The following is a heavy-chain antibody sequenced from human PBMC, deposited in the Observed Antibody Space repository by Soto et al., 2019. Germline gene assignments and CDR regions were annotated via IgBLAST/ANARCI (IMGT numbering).Heavy chain of an antibody. J-gene: IGHJ6*02. CDR2: IIPIFGTA. CDR1: GGTFSSYA. CDR3: ARDRRYNWNSDYYYYGMDF. Sequence: QVQLVQSGAEVKKPGSSVKVSCKASGGTFSSYAISWVRQAPGQGLEWMGGIIPIFGTANYAQKVQGRVTITADESTSTAYMELSRLRSEDTAVYYCARDRRYNWNSDYYYYGMDFWGQGTTVTVSS. D-gene: IGHD1-7*01. V-gene: IGHV1-69*12.